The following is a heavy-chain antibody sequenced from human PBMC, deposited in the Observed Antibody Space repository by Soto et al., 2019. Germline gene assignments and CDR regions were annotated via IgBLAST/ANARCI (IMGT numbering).Heavy chain of an antibody. CDR1: GGSISSGGYY. CDR2: INYSGST. J-gene: IGHJ4*02. CDR3: ATYGSGSYKPTTFDS. V-gene: IGHV4-31*03. D-gene: IGHD3-10*01. Sequence: QVQLQESGPGLVKPSQTLSLTCTVSGGSISSGGYYWSWIRQHPGKGLEWIGYINYSGSTYYNPSLTTRVTISVLTSKNPPSLKLSPATAAATAVYYCATYGSGSYKPTTFDSWGQGTLVTVPS.